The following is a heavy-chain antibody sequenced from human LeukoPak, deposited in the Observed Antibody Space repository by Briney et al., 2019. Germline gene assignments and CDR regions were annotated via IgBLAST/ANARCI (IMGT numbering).Heavy chain of an antibody. J-gene: IGHJ4*02. D-gene: IGHD1-26*01. Sequence: SETLSLTCSVSGYSLSSAYYWGWIRHPRGKGLEWIGTMYHSGSTNYNPSLKSRVAISVDTSKNQFSLKLSSVTAADTAVYYCARHSPRSYYARRQCSYFDYWGQGTLVTVSS. V-gene: IGHV4-38-2*02. CDR2: MYHSGST. CDR1: GYSLSSAYY. CDR3: ARHSPRSYYARRQCSYFDY.